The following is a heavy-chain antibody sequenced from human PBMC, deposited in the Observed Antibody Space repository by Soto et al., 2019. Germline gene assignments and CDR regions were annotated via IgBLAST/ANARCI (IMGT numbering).Heavy chain of an antibody. CDR1: GFTFSGYA. J-gene: IGHJ4*02. CDR3: ARDQAGGWISHGYDH. CDR2: ISNSGGST. Sequence: EVHLLQSGGDLVQPGGSLRLSCAASGFTFSGYAMSWVRQAPGKGLEWVSGISNSGGSTFYSDSVKGRFTISRDNSENTLYLQMNSLEDEDTAVYFCARDQAGGWISHGYDHWGQGSRVDVSA. V-gene: IGHV3-23*01. D-gene: IGHD5-12*01.